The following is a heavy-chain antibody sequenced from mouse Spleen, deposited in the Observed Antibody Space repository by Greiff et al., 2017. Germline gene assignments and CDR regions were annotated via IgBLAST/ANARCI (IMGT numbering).Heavy chain of an antibody. Sequence: VQLQQPGAELVKPGASVKMSCKASGYTFTSYWITWVKQRPGQGLEWIGDIYPGSGSTNYNEKFKSKATLTVDTSSSTAYMQLSSLTSEDSAVYYCARGETTVRAMDYWGQGTSVTVSS. D-gene: IGHD1-1*01. V-gene: IGHV1-55*01. J-gene: IGHJ4*01. CDR2: IYPGSGST. CDR3: ARGETTVRAMDY. CDR1: GYTFTSYW.